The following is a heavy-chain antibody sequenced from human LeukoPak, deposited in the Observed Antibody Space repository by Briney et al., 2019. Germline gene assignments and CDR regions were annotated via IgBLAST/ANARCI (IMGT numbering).Heavy chain of an antibody. CDR2: IYYSGST. CDR1: GYSISSGYY. D-gene: IGHD6-13*01. V-gene: IGHV4-61*01. J-gene: IGHJ4*02. Sequence: SETLSLTCAVSGYSISSGYYWGWIRQPPGKGLEWIGYIYYSGSTNYNPSLKSRVTISVDTSKNQFSLKLSSATAADTAVYYCARDYSSSWNYFDYWGQGTLVTVSS. CDR3: ARDYSSSWNYFDY.